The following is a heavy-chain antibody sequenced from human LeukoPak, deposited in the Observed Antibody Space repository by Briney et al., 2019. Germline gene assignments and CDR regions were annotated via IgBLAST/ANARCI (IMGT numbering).Heavy chain of an antibody. CDR1: GSKFTSNW. CDR3: VRFALTSSLDH. Sequence: GESLQISCQISGSKFTSNWIGWVRQVPGKGLERMGLIYPGYSDAKYSPSFQGQVTLSGDASISTAYLQLSGLRASDTAIYYCVRFALTSSLDHWGQGTLVTVSS. J-gene: IGHJ5*02. CDR2: IYPGYSDA. D-gene: IGHD6-13*01. V-gene: IGHV5-51*01.